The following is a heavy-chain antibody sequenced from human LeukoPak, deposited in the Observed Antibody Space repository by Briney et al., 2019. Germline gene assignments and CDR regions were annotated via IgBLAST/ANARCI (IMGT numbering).Heavy chain of an antibody. V-gene: IGHV3-21*01. D-gene: IGHD3-10*01. J-gene: IGHJ4*02. CDR2: ISSSSSYI. CDR1: GFTFSSYS. CDR3: ARGNLWFGELVY. Sequence: GGSLRLSCAASGFTFSSYSMNWVRQAPGKGLEWVSSISSSSSYIYYADSVKGRFTISRDNAKNSLYPQMNSLRAEDTAVYYCARGNLWFGELVYWGQGTLVTVSS.